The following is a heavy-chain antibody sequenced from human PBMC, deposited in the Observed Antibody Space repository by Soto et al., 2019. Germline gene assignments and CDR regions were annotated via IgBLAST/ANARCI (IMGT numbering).Heavy chain of an antibody. CDR2: IRSKAYGGTT. D-gene: IGHD3-10*01. V-gene: IGHV3-49*03. CDR3: TREHYYGSGSYFGWPPGFDP. CDR1: GFTFGDYA. J-gene: IGHJ5*02. Sequence: GGSLRLSCTASGFTFGDYAMSWFRQAPGKGLEWVGFIRSKAYGGTTEYAASVKGRFTISRDDSKSIAYLQMNSLKTGDTAVYYCTREHYYGSGSYFGWPPGFDPWGQGTLVTVSS.